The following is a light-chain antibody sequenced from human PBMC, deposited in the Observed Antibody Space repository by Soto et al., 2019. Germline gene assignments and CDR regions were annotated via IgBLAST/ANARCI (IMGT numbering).Light chain of an antibody. V-gene: IGKV1-5*03. CDR3: QQYIPYPYA. Sequence: DIQMTQSPSTLSASVGDRVTITCRASQSTSTWLAWYQQRPGKTPKLLSSEASKLESGVPSRFSGSGSGTEFTLTISSLQHDDFATYSCQQYIPYPYAFGQGTKVEIK. J-gene: IGKJ1*01. CDR1: QSTSTW. CDR2: EAS.